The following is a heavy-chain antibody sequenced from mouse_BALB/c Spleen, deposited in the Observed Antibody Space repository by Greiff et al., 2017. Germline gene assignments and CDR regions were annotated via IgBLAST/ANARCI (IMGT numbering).Heavy chain of an antibody. Sequence: QVQLQQSGPELVKPGASVRISCKASGYTFTSYYIHWVKQRPGQGLEWIGWIYPGNVNTKYNEKFKGKATLTADKSSSTAYMQLSSLTSEDSAVYFCARSVTATYWYFDVWGAGTTVTVSS. J-gene: IGHJ1*01. CDR2: IYPGNVNT. CDR3: ARSVTATYWYFDV. CDR1: GYTFTSYY. V-gene: IGHV1S56*01. D-gene: IGHD1-2*01.